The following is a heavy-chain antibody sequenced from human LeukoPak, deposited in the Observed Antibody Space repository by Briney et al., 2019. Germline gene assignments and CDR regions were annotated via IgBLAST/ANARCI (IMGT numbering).Heavy chain of an antibody. Sequence: GESLKISCSASGFTFTTYAMSWVRQAPGKGLEWVSTIRGSGGSTYYADTVKGRFTISGDNSKNTPYLQMNSLRADDTAVYYCAKGGGTTIRRFGYWGQGTLVTVPS. D-gene: IGHD5-12*01. CDR1: GFTFTTYA. CDR2: IRGSGGST. V-gene: IGHV3-23*01. CDR3: AKGGGTTIRRFGY. J-gene: IGHJ4*02.